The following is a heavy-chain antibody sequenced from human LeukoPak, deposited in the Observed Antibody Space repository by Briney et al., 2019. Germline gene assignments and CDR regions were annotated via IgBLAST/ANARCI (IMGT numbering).Heavy chain of an antibody. CDR2: IKQDGSEK. V-gene: IGHV3-7*04. J-gene: IGHJ4*02. CDR3: ARRGDGYSHYDY. D-gene: IGHD5-24*01. Sequence: PGGSLRLSCAASGFSFSRYWMSWVRQAPEKGLEWVANIKQDGSEKHYVDSVKGRVTISRDNAKNFLFLQMDSLRAEDTALYYCARRGDGYSHYDYWGQGTLVTVSS. CDR1: GFSFSRYW.